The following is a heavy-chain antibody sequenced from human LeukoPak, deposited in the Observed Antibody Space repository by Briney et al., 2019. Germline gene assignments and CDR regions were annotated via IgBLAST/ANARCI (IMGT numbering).Heavy chain of an antibody. Sequence: SETLSLTCAVYGGSFSGYYWSWIRQPPGKGLEWIGEINHSGSTNYNQSLKSRVTISVDTSKNQFFLKLSSVTAADTAVYYCARGWDSGSYVSAFDIWGQGTMVTVSS. CDR1: GGSFSGYY. J-gene: IGHJ3*02. V-gene: IGHV4-34*01. CDR2: INHSGST. CDR3: ARGWDSGSYVSAFDI. D-gene: IGHD1-26*01.